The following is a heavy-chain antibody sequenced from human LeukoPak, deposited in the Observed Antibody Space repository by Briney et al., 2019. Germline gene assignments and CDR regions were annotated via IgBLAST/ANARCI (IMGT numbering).Heavy chain of an antibody. CDR1: GFTFSSYA. CDR3: AKDLSSTSLYYFDY. V-gene: IGHV3-23*01. CDR2: ISGSGGST. Sequence: GGSLRLSCAASGFTFSSYAMSWVRQAPGKGLEWVSAISGSGGSTYYADSVKGRFTISKDNSKNTLYLQMNSLRAEDTAVYYCAKDLSSTSLYYFDYWDQGTLVTVSS. J-gene: IGHJ4*02. D-gene: IGHD2-2*01.